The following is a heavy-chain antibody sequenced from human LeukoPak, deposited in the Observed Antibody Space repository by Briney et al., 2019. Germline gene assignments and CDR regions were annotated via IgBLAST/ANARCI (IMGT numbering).Heavy chain of an antibody. CDR3: ARDWVGMVRGPNAFDI. Sequence: ASLKLSCAASGFTFSSYYMHWVRQAPGKGLEWVACINPNSGSTNYAQSFQGRVTMTRDKSNSTAYLELNRLRADDTAVYYCARDWVGMVRGPNAFDIWGQGTMVTVSS. D-gene: IGHD3-10*01. J-gene: IGHJ3*02. CDR2: INPNSGST. V-gene: IGHV1-2*02. CDR1: GFTFSSYY.